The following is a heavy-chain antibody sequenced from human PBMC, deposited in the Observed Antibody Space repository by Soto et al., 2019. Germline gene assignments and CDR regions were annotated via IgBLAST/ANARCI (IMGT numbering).Heavy chain of an antibody. D-gene: IGHD5-12*01. CDR3: AKNEVGGGYGYEVFDY. V-gene: IGHV3-30*18. CDR1: GFTFTTYG. J-gene: IGHJ4*02. CDR2: VSNDGITK. Sequence: QVQLVESGGGVVQPGRSLRLSCAASGFTFTTYGMHWLRQAPGKGLEWVALVSNDGITKYYADSVKGRFTISRDNSKNKLYLQMKRLRAEDTAVYYCAKNEVGGGYGYEVFDYWGQGTLVTVSS.